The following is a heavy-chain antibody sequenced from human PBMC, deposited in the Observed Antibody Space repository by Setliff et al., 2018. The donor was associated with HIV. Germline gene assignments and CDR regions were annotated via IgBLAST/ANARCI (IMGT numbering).Heavy chain of an antibody. Sequence: GGSLRLSCAASGFTFSSYNMNWVRQAPGKGLERVSSISSTSTYTYYADSLKGRFTTSRDNAKNSLYLQMNSLRAEDTAVYYCARILSSRGIIEAYYYAMDVWGQGTTVTVSS. D-gene: IGHD3-10*01. CDR3: ARILSSRGIIEAYYYAMDV. CDR1: GFTFSSYN. CDR2: ISSTSTYT. J-gene: IGHJ6*02. V-gene: IGHV3-21*06.